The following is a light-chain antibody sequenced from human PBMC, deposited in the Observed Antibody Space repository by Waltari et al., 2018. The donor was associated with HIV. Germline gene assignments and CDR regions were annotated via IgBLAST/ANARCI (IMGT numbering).Light chain of an antibody. Sequence: SYDPIQPPSVSVSPGQTARITCSGAKLGDKFASWYQQRAGQSPVLVIYQDTKRPSGIPERFSGSNSGNTATLTINGTQPMDEADYYCQAWDNKTGVFGPGTKVTVV. V-gene: IGLV3-1*01. J-gene: IGLJ1*01. CDR3: QAWDNKTGV. CDR2: QDT. CDR1: KLGDKF.